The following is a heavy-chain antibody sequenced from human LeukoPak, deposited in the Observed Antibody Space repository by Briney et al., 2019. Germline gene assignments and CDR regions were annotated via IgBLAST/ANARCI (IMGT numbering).Heavy chain of an antibody. CDR1: GGSLSGYY. Sequence: PSETLSLTCAVFGGSLSGYYWTWIRQPPGKGLEWIGYIHNSGSTKYNPSLKSPVSISVDTSKNQFSLKLSSVTAADTAVYYCAREVPLARPLGYDAFDIWGQGTMVTVSS. CDR2: IHNSGST. V-gene: IGHV4-59*12. D-gene: IGHD2-2*01. CDR3: AREVPLARPLGYDAFDI. J-gene: IGHJ3*02.